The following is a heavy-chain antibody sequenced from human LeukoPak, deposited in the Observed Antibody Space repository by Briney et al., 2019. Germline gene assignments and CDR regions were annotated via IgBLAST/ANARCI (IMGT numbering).Heavy chain of an antibody. CDR2: ISSSSSYI. V-gene: IGHV3-21*01. D-gene: IGHD5-12*01. CDR3: ARVLGYSGYDYMNY. Sequence: PGGSLRLSCAASGFTFSSYSMNWVRQAPGKGLEWVSSISSSSSYIYYADSVKGRFTISRDNAKNSLYLQMNSLRAEDTAVYYCARVLGYSGYDYMNYWGQGTLVTVSS. J-gene: IGHJ4*02. CDR1: GFTFSSYS.